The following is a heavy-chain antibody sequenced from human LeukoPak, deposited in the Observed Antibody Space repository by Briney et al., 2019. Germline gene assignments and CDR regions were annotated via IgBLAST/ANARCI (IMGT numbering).Heavy chain of an antibody. CDR1: GLSFSDYS. V-gene: IGHV3-21*04. Sequence: GGSLRLSCAASGLSFSDYSMNWVRQAPGKGLEWVSSISSSSSYIYYADSVKGRFTISRDNAKNSLYLQMNSLRAEDTAVYYCAKNIRQLGNYYYYMDVWGTGTTVTVSS. CDR3: AKNIRQLGNYYYYMDV. CDR2: ISSSSSYI. D-gene: IGHD7-27*01. J-gene: IGHJ6*03.